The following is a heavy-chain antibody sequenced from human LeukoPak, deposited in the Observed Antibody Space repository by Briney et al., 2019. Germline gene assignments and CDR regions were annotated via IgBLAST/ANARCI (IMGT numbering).Heavy chain of an antibody. Sequence: SETLSLTCAVYGGSFSGYYWSWIRQPPGKGLEWIGEINHSGSTNYNPSLKSRVTISVDTSKNQFSLKLSSVTAADTAVYYCARGLSFDPWGQGTLVTVSS. CDR3: ARGLSFDP. D-gene: IGHD2-2*01. CDR2: INHSGST. V-gene: IGHV4-34*01. J-gene: IGHJ5*02. CDR1: GGSFSGYY.